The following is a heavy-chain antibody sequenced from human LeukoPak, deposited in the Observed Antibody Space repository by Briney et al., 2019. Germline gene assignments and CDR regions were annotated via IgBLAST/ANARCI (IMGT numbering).Heavy chain of an antibody. D-gene: IGHD2-15*01. CDR1: GFTFSSYA. CDR3: ARGYCSGGSCWLFQH. J-gene: IGHJ1*01. V-gene: IGHV3-30-3*01. CDR2: ISYDGSNK. Sequence: PGGSLRLSCAASGFTFSSYAMHWVRQAPGKGLEWVAVISYDGSNKYYADSVKGRFTISRDNSKNTLYLQMNSLRAEDTAVYYCARGYCSGGSCWLFQHWGQGTLVTVSS.